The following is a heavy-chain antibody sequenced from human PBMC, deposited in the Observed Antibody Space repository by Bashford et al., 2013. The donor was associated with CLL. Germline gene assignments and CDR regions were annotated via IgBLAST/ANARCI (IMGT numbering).Heavy chain of an antibody. V-gene: IGHV4-34*01. Sequence: LTCAVYGGSFDVVTTGAGSASPREGLEWIGEINHSGSTNYNPSLKSRVTISVDTSKNQFSLKLSSVTAADTAVYYXARGPMIVVVINPGEPYYYYYYGMDVWGQGTTVTVSS. CDR1: GGSFDVVTT. D-gene: IGHD3-22*01. J-gene: IGHJ6*02. CDR3: ARGPMIVVVINPGEPYYYYYYGMDV. CDR2: INHSGST.